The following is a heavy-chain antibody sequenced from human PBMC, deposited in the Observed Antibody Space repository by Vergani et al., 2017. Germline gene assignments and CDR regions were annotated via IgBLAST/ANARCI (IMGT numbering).Heavy chain of an antibody. CDR3: ARHPRLGIGIDY. Sequence: QLQLQESGPGLVKPSETLSLTCTVSGGSISSSSYYWGWIRQPPGKGLEWIGSIYYSGSTYSNPSLKSRVTISVDTSKNQFSLKLSSVTAADTAVYYCARHPRLGIGIDYWGQGTLVTVSS. CDR2: IYYSGST. J-gene: IGHJ4*02. D-gene: IGHD7-27*01. CDR1: GGSISSSSYY. V-gene: IGHV4-39*01.